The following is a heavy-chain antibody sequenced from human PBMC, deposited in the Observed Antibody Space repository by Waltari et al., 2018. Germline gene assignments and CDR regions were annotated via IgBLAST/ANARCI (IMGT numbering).Heavy chain of an antibody. V-gene: IGHV1-2*02. CDR3: ARGREIGWFDP. CDR2: INPNSGDT. CDR1: GDTFSGYY. J-gene: IGHJ5*02. D-gene: IGHD3-10*01. Sequence: QVQLVQSGAEVKKPGASVKVSCKASGDTFSGYYMHWVRQAPGQGLEWMGWINPNSGDTNYCQKFQGRVSMTWDTATTTIYLAMIRLRSDDTAVYYCARGREIGWFDPWGQGTLVTVSS.